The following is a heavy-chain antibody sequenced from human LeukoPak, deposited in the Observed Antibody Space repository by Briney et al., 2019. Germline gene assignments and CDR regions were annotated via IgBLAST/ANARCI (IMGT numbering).Heavy chain of an antibody. Sequence: SGALSLTCAVSAVAIFRSNWWRWVRQPPGKGREWIGQISPSGSTNYSPSLKSRVTISVDKSKTQFSLTLTSVTAADTAVYFRARSPTKRVTDDYGGQGALVSVS. CDR1: AVAIFRSNW. D-gene: IGHD5-18*01. J-gene: IGHJ4*02. CDR3: ARSPTKRVTDDY. CDR2: ISPSGST. V-gene: IGHV4-4*02.